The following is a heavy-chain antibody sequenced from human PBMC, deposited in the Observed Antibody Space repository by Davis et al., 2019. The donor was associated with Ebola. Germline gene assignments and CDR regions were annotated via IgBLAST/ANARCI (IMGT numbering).Heavy chain of an antibody. CDR3: AIVENVAVAADY. CDR1: GGSISSGGYY. D-gene: IGHD6-19*01. J-gene: IGHJ4*02. CDR2: IYYSGRT. V-gene: IGHV4-31*03. Sequence: PSETLSLTCTVSGGSISSGGYYWSWIRQHPGKGLEWIGYIYYSGRTYYNPSLKSRVTISVDTSKNQFSLKLSSVAAADTAVYYCAIVENVAVAADYWGQGTLVTVSS.